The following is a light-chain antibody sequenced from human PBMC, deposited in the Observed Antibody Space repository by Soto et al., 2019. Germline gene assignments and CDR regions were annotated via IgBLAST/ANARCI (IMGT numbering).Light chain of an antibody. CDR1: QSFSNNY. J-gene: IGKJ5*01. Sequence: EIVLTQSPGTLSLSPGERSTLSCISSQSFSNNYLAWYQQKPGQAPRLLIYGASSRATGIPDRFSGSGSGTDFTLTISRLEPEDFAVYYCQQYGSSPITFGQGTRLEIK. V-gene: IGKV3-20*01. CDR3: QQYGSSPIT. CDR2: GAS.